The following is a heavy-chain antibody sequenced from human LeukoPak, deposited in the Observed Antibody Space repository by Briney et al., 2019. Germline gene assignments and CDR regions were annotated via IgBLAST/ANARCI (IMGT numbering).Heavy chain of an antibody. D-gene: IGHD2-2*01. CDR3: ARLGYCSSTSCYAAGAYFDY. CDR1: GFTFSSYG. V-gene: IGHV3-30*02. J-gene: IGHJ4*02. Sequence: GGPLRLSCAASGFTFSSYGMHWVRQAPGKGLEWVAFIRYDGSNKYYADSVKGRFTISRDNSKNTLYLQMNSLRAEDTAVYYCARLGYCSSTSCYAAGAYFDYWGQGTLVTVSS. CDR2: IRYDGSNK.